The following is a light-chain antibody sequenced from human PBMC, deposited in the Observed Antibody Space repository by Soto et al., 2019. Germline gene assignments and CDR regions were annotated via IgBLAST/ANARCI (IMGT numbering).Light chain of an antibody. J-gene: IGLJ2*01. Sequence: QSVVTQPPSASGTPGQRVTISCSGSSSNIGSNFVNWYQQLPGTAPKLLIYRSNQRPSGVTDRFSGSKSGTSASLAIGGLQSEDEADYYCAAWDDSLNVVLFGGGTKVTVL. CDR3: AAWDDSLNVVL. V-gene: IGLV1-44*01. CDR1: SSNIGSNF. CDR2: RSN.